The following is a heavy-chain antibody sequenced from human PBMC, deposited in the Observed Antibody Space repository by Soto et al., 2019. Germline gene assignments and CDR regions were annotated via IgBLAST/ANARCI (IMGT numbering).Heavy chain of an antibody. CDR1: GFTFSSYA. Sequence: GGSLRLSCAASGFTFSSYAMSWVRQAPGKGLEWVSAISGSGGSTYYADSVKGRFTISRDNSKNTLYLQMNSLRAEDTAVYYCAKDLQGYDILTGLYYFDYWGQGTLVTVSS. CDR3: AKDLQGYDILTGLYYFDY. J-gene: IGHJ4*02. D-gene: IGHD3-9*01. CDR2: ISGSGGST. V-gene: IGHV3-23*01.